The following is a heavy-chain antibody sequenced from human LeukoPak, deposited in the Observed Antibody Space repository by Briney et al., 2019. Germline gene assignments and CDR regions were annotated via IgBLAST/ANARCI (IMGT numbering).Heavy chain of an antibody. J-gene: IGHJ4*02. V-gene: IGHV4-59*08. Sequence: TSETLSLTCTVSGGSISSYYWSWIRQPPGKGLEWIGYIYYSGSTNCNPSLKSRVTRSVDTSKNQFSLKLSSVTAEDTAVYYCARYYYDSGYFDYWGQGTLVTVSS. D-gene: IGHD3-22*01. CDR2: IYYSGST. CDR3: ARYYYDSGYFDY. CDR1: GGSISSYY.